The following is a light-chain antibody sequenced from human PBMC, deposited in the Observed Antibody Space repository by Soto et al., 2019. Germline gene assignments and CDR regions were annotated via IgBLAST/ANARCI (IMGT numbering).Light chain of an antibody. J-gene: IGKJ5*01. CDR1: QSISHF. Sequence: DIQMTQSPSTLSASVGDRVTLTCRASQSISHFLAWYQQKPGKVPKLLIYDASNLGSGVPSRFSGSGSGTDFTLTISRLEPEDFAVYYCQQYGSSITFGQGTRLEIK. CDR3: QQYGSSIT. V-gene: IGKV1-5*01. CDR2: DAS.